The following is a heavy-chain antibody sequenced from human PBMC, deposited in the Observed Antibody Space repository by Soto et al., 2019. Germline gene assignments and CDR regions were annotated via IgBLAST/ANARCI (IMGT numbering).Heavy chain of an antibody. J-gene: IGHJ2*01. CDR2: ITSNGGST. V-gene: IGHV3-64D*06. CDR3: GKVMLIFFFQAEDGIRDCSTVSAFLLNRSSDL. Sequence: PGKGRDYVSVITSNGGSTSYAASVTGRFTICRDNSTNPMYRQMSSLRSEDTAVDYCGKVMLIFFFQAEDGIRDCSTVSAFLLNRSSDL. D-gene: IGHD3-3*01.